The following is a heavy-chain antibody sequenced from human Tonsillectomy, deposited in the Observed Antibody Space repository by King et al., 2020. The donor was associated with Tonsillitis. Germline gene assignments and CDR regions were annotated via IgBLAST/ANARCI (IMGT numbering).Heavy chain of an antibody. CDR3: ARHANYYDILTGYYRGGLTHYFDY. CDR1: GGSISSSSYY. V-gene: IGHV4-39*01. CDR2: IYYSGST. D-gene: IGHD3-9*01. J-gene: IGHJ4*02. Sequence: VQLQESGPGLVKPSETLSLTCTVSGGSISSSSYYWGWIRQPPGKGLEWIGSIYYSGSTYYNPSLKSRVTISVDTSKNQFSLKLSSVTAADTAVYYCARHANYYDILTGYYRGGLTHYFDYWGQGTLVTVSS.